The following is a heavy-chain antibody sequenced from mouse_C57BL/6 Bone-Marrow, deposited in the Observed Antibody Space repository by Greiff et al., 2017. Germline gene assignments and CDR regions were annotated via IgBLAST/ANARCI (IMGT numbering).Heavy chain of an antibody. CDR1: GYSITSGYY. CDR3: ATLLLLRFAY. CDR2: ISYDGSN. Sequence: EVHLVESGPGLVKPSQSLSLTCSVTGYSITSGYYWNWIRQFPGNKLEWMGYISYDGSNNYNPSLKNRISITRDTSKNQFFLKLNSVTTEDTATYYCATLLLLRFAYWGQGTLVTVSA. V-gene: IGHV3-6*01. J-gene: IGHJ3*01. D-gene: IGHD2-3*01.